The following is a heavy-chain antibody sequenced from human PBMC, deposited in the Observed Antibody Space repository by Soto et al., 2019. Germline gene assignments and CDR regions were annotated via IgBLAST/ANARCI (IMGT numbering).Heavy chain of an antibody. CDR2: IYYSGST. V-gene: IGHV4-59*08. J-gene: IGHJ4*02. CDR3: ARRYGYSFDY. CDR1: GGSISSYY. Sequence: SKTLSLTCTVSGGSISSYYWSWIRQPPGKGLEWIGYIYYSGSTNYNPSLKSRVTISVDTSKNQFSLKLSSVTAADTAVYYCARRYGYSFDYWGQGTLVT. D-gene: IGHD5-18*01.